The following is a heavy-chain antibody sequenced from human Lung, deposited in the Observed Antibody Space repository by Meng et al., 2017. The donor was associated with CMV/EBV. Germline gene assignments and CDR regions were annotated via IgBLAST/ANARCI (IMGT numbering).Heavy chain of an antibody. V-gene: IGHV3-48*03. CDR1: GFTFSSYE. D-gene: IGHD3-9*01. Sequence: SCAASGFTFSSYEMNWVRQAPGKGLEWVSYISSSGSTIYYADSVKGRFTISRDNAKNSLYLQMNSLRAEDTAVYYCARTRFFDWLLYPFDYWGQGXLVTV. J-gene: IGHJ4*02. CDR2: ISSSGSTI. CDR3: ARTRFFDWLLYPFDY.